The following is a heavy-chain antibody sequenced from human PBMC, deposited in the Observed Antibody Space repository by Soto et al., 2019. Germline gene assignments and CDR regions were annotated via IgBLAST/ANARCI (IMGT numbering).Heavy chain of an antibody. J-gene: IGHJ4*02. CDR2: MSSDGSKI. CDR3: AKDEGVGGTLGLFDY. Sequence: QVQLVESGGGGVQPGESLRLSCVASGFDFTYYAMHGVRQAPGKGRESVAVMSSDGSKIHHTDSVKGRFTISRDNSKNTLYLQMNSLRKEDTAVYFCAKDEGVGGTLGLFDYWGQGTLVSVSS. CDR1: GFDFTYYA. V-gene: IGHV3-30*18. D-gene: IGHD1-26*01.